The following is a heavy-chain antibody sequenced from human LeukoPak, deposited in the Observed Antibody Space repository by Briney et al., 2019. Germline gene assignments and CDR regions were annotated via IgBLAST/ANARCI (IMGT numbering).Heavy chain of an antibody. V-gene: IGHV4-59*01. Sequence: SSETLSLTCTVSGGSISSYYWSWIRQPPGKGLEWIGYIYYSGSTNYNPSLKSRVTISVDTSKNQFSLKLSPVTAADTAVYYCARGISSSWYRVVLGYFDYWGQGTLVTVSS. D-gene: IGHD6-13*01. CDR3: ARGISSSWYRVVLGYFDY. CDR2: IYYSGST. CDR1: GGSISSYY. J-gene: IGHJ4*02.